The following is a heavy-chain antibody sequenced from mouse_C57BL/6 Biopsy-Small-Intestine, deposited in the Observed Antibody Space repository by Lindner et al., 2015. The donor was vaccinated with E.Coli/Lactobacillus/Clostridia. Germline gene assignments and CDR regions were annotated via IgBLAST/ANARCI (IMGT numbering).Heavy chain of an antibody. CDR3: ARRRTGITTLFDY. V-gene: IGHV1-80*01. CDR2: IYPGDGDT. J-gene: IGHJ2*01. D-gene: IGHD2-4*01. Sequence: VQLQESGPELVKPGASVKISCKASGYVFSNFWMNWVKQRPGKGLEWIGQIYPGDGDTNYNGKFKGKATLTADKSSSTAYMQLSSLTSEDSAVYFCARRRTGITTLFDYWGQGTTLTVSS. CDR1: GYVFSNFW.